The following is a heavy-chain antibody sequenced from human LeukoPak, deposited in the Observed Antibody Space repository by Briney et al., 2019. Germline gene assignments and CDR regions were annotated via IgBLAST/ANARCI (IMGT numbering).Heavy chain of an antibody. V-gene: IGHV1-18*01. J-gene: IGHJ6*02. D-gene: IGHD3-16*01. CDR2: ISGYNGDT. CDR1: GGTFSSYA. CDR3: ASETRRLYYEEYSGMDV. Sequence: ASGKVSCKAAGGTFSSYAVSWVRQAPGQGLEWMGGISGYNGDTNYAQKLQGRVTMTTDKSTSTANMELRSLRSDVTAGYYCASETRRLYYEEYSGMDVWRQGTTVTVSS.